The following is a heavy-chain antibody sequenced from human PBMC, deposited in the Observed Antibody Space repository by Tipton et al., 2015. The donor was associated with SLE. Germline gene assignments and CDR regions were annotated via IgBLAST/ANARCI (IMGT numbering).Heavy chain of an antibody. CDR3: ARGPNGGYCSGGKCYRFDY. Sequence: TLSLTCTVSGGSISRYYWSWIRQPPGKGLEWIGYMYNSGTTNYNPSLNSRVTISADTSKNQVSLKLRSVTAADTAVYYCARGPNGGYCSGGKCYRFDYWGQGTLVPVSS. CDR1: GGSISRYY. V-gene: IGHV4-59*01. J-gene: IGHJ4*02. D-gene: IGHD2-15*01. CDR2: MYNSGTT.